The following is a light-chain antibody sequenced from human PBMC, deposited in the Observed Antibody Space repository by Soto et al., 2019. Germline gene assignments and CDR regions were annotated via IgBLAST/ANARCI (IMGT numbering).Light chain of an antibody. CDR2: DTY. Sequence: QAVVTQEPSLTVSPGGTVTFTCGSSTGAVTSGHYPYWFQQKPGQVPRELIYDTYKTHSWTPARFSGSLLGGKAALTLSGALPEDEADYYCFLFYSADRVFGGGTKLTVL. CDR1: TGAVTSGHY. V-gene: IGLV7-46*01. CDR3: FLFYSADRV. J-gene: IGLJ3*02.